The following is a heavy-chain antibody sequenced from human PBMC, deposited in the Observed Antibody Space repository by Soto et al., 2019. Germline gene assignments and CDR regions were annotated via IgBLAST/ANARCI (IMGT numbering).Heavy chain of an antibody. CDR2: ITSSSSTQ. D-gene: IGHD6-19*01. V-gene: IGHV3-48*02. CDR3: ARVAGYNSGWFIDY. J-gene: IGHJ4*02. Sequence: EVQLVESGGGLVQPGGSLRLSCAASGFTFSSYNMNWVRQAPGKGLEWVSYITSSSSTQYYADSVKGRFTISRDNAKNSLYLQMNSLRDVDTAVYYCARVAGYNSGWFIDYWGQGTLVTVSS. CDR1: GFTFSSYN.